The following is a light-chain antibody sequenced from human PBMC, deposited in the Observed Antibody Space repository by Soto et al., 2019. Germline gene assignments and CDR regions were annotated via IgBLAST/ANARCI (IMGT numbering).Light chain of an antibody. J-gene: IGLJ3*02. Sequence: QSVLTQSPSASASLGASVKLTCTLSSGHSSYAIAWHQQQPEKGPRYLMKLNSYGSHSKGDGIPDRFSGSSSGAERYLTISSLQSEDEADYYCQTWGTGILVFGGGTQLTVL. CDR2: LNSYGSH. V-gene: IGLV4-69*01. CDR1: SGHSSYA. CDR3: QTWGTGILV.